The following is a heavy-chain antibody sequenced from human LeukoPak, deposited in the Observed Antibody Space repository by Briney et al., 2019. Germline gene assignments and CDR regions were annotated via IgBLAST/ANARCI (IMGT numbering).Heavy chain of an antibody. CDR3: ARGGRRITIFRVVTPDWFDP. J-gene: IGHJ5*02. V-gene: IGHV1-8*01. CDR2: MNPNSGNT. Sequence: GASVKVSCKASGYTFTSYDINWVRQATGQGLEWMGWMNPNSGNTGYAQKFQGRVTMTRNTSISTAYMELSSLRSEDTAVYYCARGGRRITIFRVVTPDWFDPWGQGTLVTVSS. CDR1: GYTFTSYD. D-gene: IGHD3-3*01.